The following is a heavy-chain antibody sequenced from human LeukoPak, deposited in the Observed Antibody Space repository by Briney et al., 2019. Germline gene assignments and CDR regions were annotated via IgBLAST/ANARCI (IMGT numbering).Heavy chain of an antibody. CDR3: ARGLRYCSSTSCYSGYCSGGSCYSNFDF. V-gene: IGHV4-4*09. D-gene: IGHD2-15*01. J-gene: IGHJ4*02. Sequence: SETLSLTCTVSGGSISSYYWNWIRQPPGKGLEWIGYIYTSGSTNYNPSLKSRVTISVDTSKNQFSLKLSSVTAADTAVYYCARGLRYCSSTSCYSGYCSGGSCYSNFDFWGQGTLVTVSS. CDR2: IYTSGST. CDR1: GGSISSYY.